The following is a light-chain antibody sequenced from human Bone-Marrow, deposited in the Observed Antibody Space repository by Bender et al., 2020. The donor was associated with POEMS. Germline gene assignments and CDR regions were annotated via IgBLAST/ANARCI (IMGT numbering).Light chain of an antibody. CDR3: AVWDDSLNGWV. CDR2: SSH. V-gene: IGLV1-44*01. J-gene: IGLJ3*02. Sequence: QSVLTQPPSASGTPGQRVTISSSGGSSNIGAHAVNWYQHLPGTAPKLLIYSSHRRPSEVPDRFSGSRSGTSASLAISGLQSEDEADYYCAVWDDSLNGWVFGGGTKLTVL. CDR1: SSNIGAHA.